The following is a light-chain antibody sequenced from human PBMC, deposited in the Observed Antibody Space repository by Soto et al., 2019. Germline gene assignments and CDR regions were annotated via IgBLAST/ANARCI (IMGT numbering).Light chain of an antibody. CDR3: QQYYSFPQT. V-gene: IGKV1D-8*01. CDR1: QGISSY. Sequence: VIWMTQSPSLLSASTGDRVTISCRISQGISSYLAWYQQKPGKAPELLIYAASTLQSGVPSRFSGSGSGTDFTLTISCLQSEDFEPYYCQQYYSFPQTFGQGTKVDIK. CDR2: AAS. J-gene: IGKJ1*01.